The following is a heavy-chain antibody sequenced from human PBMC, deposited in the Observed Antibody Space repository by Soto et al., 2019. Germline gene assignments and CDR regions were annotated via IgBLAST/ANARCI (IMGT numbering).Heavy chain of an antibody. V-gene: IGHV4-31*03. CDR3: AYSYGQRVDY. CDR1: GGSISSGGYY. Sequence: SETLSLTCTVSGGSISSGGYYWSWIRQHPGKGLEWIGYIYYSGSTYYNPSLKSRVTISVDTSKNQFSLKLSSVTAADTAVYYCAYSYGQRVDYWGQGTLVTVSS. J-gene: IGHJ4*02. CDR2: IYYSGST. D-gene: IGHD5-18*01.